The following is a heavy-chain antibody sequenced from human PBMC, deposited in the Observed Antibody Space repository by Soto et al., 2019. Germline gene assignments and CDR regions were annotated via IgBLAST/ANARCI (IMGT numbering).Heavy chain of an antibody. D-gene: IGHD1-1*01. V-gene: IGHV3-30*03. CDR3: ARDTTLQGDYYFDY. J-gene: IGHJ4*02. CDR1: GFIFSTKA. CDR2: ISYDGSTK. Sequence: QVQLVESGGGVVQPGTSLRLSCAASGFIFSTKAMHWVRQAPGKGLEWVAIISYDGSTKYYADSVKGRFTISRDNSKDPLYLQMNTLRDEDTAVYYCARDTTLQGDYYFDYWGQGTLVTVSS.